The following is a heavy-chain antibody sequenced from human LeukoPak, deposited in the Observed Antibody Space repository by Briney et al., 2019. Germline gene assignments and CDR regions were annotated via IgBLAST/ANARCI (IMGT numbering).Heavy chain of an antibody. D-gene: IGHD2-21*02. J-gene: IGHJ4*02. CDR3: ARVMGYFCGGDCYAIDY. CDR1: GFTFSSYA. CDR2: ISYDGSYI. V-gene: IGHV3-30*07. Sequence: GRSLRLSCAASGFTFSSYAMHWVRQAPGKGLEWVAVISYDGSYIYYADSVKGRFTISRDNAKNSLYLQMNSLRAEDTAVYYCARVMGYFCGGDCYAIDYWGQGTLVTVSS.